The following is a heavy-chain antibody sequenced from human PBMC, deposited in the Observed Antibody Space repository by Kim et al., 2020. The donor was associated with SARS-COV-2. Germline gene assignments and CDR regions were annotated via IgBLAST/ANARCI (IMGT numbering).Heavy chain of an antibody. D-gene: IGHD6-13*01. V-gene: IGHV4-34*01. CDR2: INHSGST. Sequence: SETLSLTCAVYGGSFSGYYWSWIRQPPGKGLEWIGEINHSGSTNYNPSLKSRVTISVDTSKNQFSLKLSSVTAADTAVYYCARGRTRMLQQLVRLSPLPRYFDYWGQGTLVTVSS. J-gene: IGHJ4*02. CDR1: GGSFSGYY. CDR3: ARGRTRMLQQLVRLSPLPRYFDY.